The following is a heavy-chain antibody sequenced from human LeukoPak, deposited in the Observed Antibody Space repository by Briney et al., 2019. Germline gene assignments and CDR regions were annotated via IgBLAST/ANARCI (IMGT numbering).Heavy chain of an antibody. CDR1: GGSFSNKYNY. CDR3: ARQDTPGEPYGMDV. V-gene: IGHV4-34*01. CDR2: INPSGST. D-gene: IGHD3-10*01. J-gene: IGHJ6*02. Sequence: PSETLSLTCTVYGGSFSNKYNYWSWIRQPPGKGLEWIGEINPSGSTNYNPSLNSRVILSVDTSKNQFSLKVTSLTAADTGVYYCARQDTPGEPYGMDVWGQGTTVTVSS.